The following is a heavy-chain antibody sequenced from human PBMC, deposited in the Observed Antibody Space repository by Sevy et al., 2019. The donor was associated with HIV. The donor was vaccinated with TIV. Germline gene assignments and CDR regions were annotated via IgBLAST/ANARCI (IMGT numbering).Heavy chain of an antibody. J-gene: IGHJ6*02. Sequence: GGSLRLSCATSGFAFGDYAMHWVREAPGKGLEWVAGVSWNSGAIDYAASVKGRFTISRDHAKSSLYLQLNSLRAEETALYYCAKDINRGCDSINCYTYYYYYYGLDAWGQGTTVTVSS. CDR1: GFAFGDYA. D-gene: IGHD2-2*02. CDR3: AKDINRGCDSINCYTYYYYYYGLDA. V-gene: IGHV3-9*01. CDR2: VSWNSGAI.